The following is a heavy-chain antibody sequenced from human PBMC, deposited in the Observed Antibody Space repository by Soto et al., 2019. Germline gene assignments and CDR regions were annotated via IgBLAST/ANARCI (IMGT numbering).Heavy chain of an antibody. V-gene: IGHV4-31*03. J-gene: IGHJ5*02. CDR3: ARGITSRASWFDP. D-gene: IGHD1-20*01. Sequence: PSETLSLTCTVSGGSIRNGGYYWSWIRQSPGKGLEWIGYISYSGSTYSNPSLGSRVTISIDMSKNHFSLKLSSVTAADTAVYYCARGITSRASWFDPWGQGTLVTVSS. CDR2: ISYSGST. CDR1: GGSIRNGGYY.